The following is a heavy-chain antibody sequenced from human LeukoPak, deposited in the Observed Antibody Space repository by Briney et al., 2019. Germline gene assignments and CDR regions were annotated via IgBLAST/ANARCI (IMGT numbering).Heavy chain of an antibody. J-gene: IGHJ5*02. Sequence: SETLSLTCTVSGDSISSGSYFWSWIGQPAGKGLEWIGRIYTSGSTNYNPSLKSRVTISVDTSKNQFSLKLSSVTAADTAVYYCARCRSDYRTVDPWGQGPLVSVSS. CDR1: GDSISSGSYF. CDR2: IYTSGST. V-gene: IGHV4-61*02. CDR3: ARCRSDYRTVDP. D-gene: IGHD4-11*01.